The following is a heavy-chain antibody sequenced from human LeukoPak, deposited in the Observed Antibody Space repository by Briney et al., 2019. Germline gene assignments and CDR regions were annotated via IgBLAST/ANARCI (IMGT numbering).Heavy chain of an antibody. Sequence: SVKVSCKASGGTFSSYAISWVRQAPGQGLEWMGRIIPIFGTANYAQKFQGRVTITTDESTSTAYMELSSLRSEDTAVHYCARDLRAYDSSGYPSYYFDYWGQGTLVTVSS. D-gene: IGHD3-22*01. CDR3: ARDLRAYDSSGYPSYYFDY. CDR1: GGTFSSYA. V-gene: IGHV1-69*05. J-gene: IGHJ4*02. CDR2: IIPIFGTA.